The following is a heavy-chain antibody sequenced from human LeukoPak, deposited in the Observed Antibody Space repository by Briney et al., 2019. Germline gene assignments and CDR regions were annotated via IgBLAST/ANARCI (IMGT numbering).Heavy chain of an antibody. D-gene: IGHD3-3*01. CDR1: GGSISSYY. Sequence: SETLSLTCTVSGGSISSYYWSWIRQPPGKGLEWIGEINHSGSTNYNPSLKSRVTISVDTSKNQFSLKLSSVTAADTAAYYCARAPRRAYYDFWSGYYFDYWGQGTLVTVSS. V-gene: IGHV4-34*01. CDR3: ARAPRRAYYDFWSGYYFDY. CDR2: INHSGST. J-gene: IGHJ4*02.